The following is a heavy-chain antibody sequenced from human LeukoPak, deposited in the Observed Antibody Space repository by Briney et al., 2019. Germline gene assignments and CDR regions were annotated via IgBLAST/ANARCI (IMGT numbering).Heavy chain of an antibody. J-gene: IGHJ4*02. CDR3: ARQGYDIRTPLDY. D-gene: IGHD3-9*01. V-gene: IGHV3-7*01. Sequence: GGSLRLSCAASGFTFTTYWMGWVRQAPGKGLEWVANIKQDGSEKYYGDSVKGRFTISRDNAKNSLSLQMNSLRAEDTAVYYCARQGYDIRTPLDYWGQGTLVTVSS. CDR1: GFTFTTYW. CDR2: IKQDGSEK.